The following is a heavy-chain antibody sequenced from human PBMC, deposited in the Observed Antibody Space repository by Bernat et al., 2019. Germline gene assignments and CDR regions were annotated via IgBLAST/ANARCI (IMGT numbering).Heavy chain of an antibody. J-gene: IGHJ4*02. CDR1: GFTFSSYE. CDR3: ARIRSNQLRPTDY. D-gene: IGHD1-7*01. Sequence: EVQLVESGGGLVQPGGSLRLSCAASGFTFSSYEMNWVRQAPGKGLEWVSYISSSGSTIYYADSVKGRFTISRDNAKNSLYLQMNSLRAEDTAVYYCARIRSNQLRPTDYWGQGTLVTVSS. V-gene: IGHV3-48*03. CDR2: ISSSGSTI.